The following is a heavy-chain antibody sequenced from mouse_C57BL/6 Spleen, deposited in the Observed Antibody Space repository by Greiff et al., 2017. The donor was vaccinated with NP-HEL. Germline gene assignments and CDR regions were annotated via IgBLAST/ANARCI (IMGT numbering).Heavy chain of an antibody. J-gene: IGHJ3*01. V-gene: IGHV1-74*01. CDR3: AISSPSYYGSSSFAY. CDR1: GYTFTSYW. D-gene: IGHD1-1*01. Sequence: VQLQQPGAELVKPGASVKVSCKASGYTFTSYWMHWVKQRPGQGLEWIGRIHPSASDTNYNQQFKGKATLTVDKSSSTAYMQLSSLTSEDSAVYYCAISSPSYYGSSSFAYWGQGTLVTVSA. CDR2: IHPSASDT.